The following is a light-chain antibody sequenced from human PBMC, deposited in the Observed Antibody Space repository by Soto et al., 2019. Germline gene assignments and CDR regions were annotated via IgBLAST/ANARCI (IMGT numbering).Light chain of an antibody. Sequence: DIVMTQSPDSLAVSLGERATINCKSSQSVFYSSNNKNYLAWYQQQPGQPPKLLIYWASTRESGVPDRFRGSGSGTDFTLTISSLQAEDVAVYYCQQYYSLPLTFGPGTKVEIK. V-gene: IGKV4-1*01. J-gene: IGKJ3*01. CDR1: QSVFYSSNNKNY. CDR3: QQYYSLPLT. CDR2: WAS.